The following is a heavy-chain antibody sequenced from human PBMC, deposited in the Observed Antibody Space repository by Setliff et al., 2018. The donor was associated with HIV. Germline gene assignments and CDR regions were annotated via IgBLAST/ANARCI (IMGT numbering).Heavy chain of an antibody. D-gene: IGHD5-18*01. Sequence: GGSLRLSCAASRFTFSSYSMNWVRQAPGKGLEWVSSISSSSSYISYADSVKGRFTISRDNAKNSLYLQMNSLRAEDTAAYYCARDSEMFGLRGGYSYGSYRNSFDYWGQGTLVTVSS. J-gene: IGHJ4*02. CDR3: ARDSEMFGLRGGYSYGSYRNSFDY. CDR2: ISSSSSYI. V-gene: IGHV3-21*01. CDR1: RFTFSSYS.